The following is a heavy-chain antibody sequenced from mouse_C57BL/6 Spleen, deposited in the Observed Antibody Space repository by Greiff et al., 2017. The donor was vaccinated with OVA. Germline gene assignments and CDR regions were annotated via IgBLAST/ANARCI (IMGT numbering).Heavy chain of an antibody. CDR1: GFTFSSYG. CDR3: ASSITTVVADYAMDY. CDR2: ISSGGSYT. V-gene: IGHV5-6*02. D-gene: IGHD1-1*01. J-gene: IGHJ4*01. Sequence: EVMLVESGGDLVKPGGSLKLSCAASGFTFSSYGMSWVRQTPDKRLEWVATISSGGSYTYYPDSVKGRFTISRDNAKNTLYLQMSSLKSEDTAMYYCASSITTVVADYAMDYWGQGTSVTVSS.